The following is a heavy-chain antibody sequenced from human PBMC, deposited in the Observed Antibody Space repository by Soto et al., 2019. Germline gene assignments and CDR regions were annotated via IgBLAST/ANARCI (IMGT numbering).Heavy chain of an antibody. V-gene: IGHV4-61*03. Sequence: QVQLQESGPGLVKPSETLSLTCTVSGGSVSSASCFWSWIRQPPGKGLEWIGYIYYSGTTNYNPSLKSRVIISVVTSKNHFSLKLTSVTAADTAVYYCARVTIADEAFDIWGQGTMVTVSS. D-gene: IGHD2-15*01. CDR1: GGSVSSASCF. J-gene: IGHJ3*02. CDR2: IYYSGTT. CDR3: ARVTIADEAFDI.